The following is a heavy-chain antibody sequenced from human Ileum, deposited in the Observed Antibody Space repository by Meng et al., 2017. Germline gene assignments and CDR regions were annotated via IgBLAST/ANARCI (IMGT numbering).Heavy chain of an antibody. CDR2: ISWNRGSI. J-gene: IGHJ4*02. CDR3: AKDRSPHYDEPYQFDY. D-gene: IGHD3-22*01. Sequence: SLKISCAASGFTFDDYAMHWVRQAPGKGLEWVSGISWNRGSIGYADSAKGRFTISRDNAKNSLYLQMNSLRAEDTALYYCAKDRSPHYDEPYQFDYWGQGTLVTVSS. CDR1: GFTFDDYA. V-gene: IGHV3-9*01.